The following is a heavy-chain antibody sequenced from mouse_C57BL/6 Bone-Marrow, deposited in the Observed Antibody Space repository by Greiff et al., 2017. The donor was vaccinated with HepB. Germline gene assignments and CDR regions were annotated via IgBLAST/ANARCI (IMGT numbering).Heavy chain of an antibody. V-gene: IGHV1-19*01. Sequence: EVQLQQSGPVLVKPGASVKMSCKASGYTFTDYYMNWVKQSHGKSLEWIGVINPYNGGTSYNQKFKGKATLTVDKSSSTAYMELNSLTSEDSAVYYCARLWLLSYYAMDYWGQGTSVTVSS. CDR3: ARLWLLSYYAMDY. D-gene: IGHD2-3*01. CDR2: INPYNGGT. J-gene: IGHJ4*01. CDR1: GYTFTDYY.